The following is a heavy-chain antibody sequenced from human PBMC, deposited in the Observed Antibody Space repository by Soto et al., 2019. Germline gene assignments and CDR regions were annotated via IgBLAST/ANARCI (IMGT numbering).Heavy chain of an antibody. D-gene: IGHD6-19*01. CDR3: AREASAVISLDY. Sequence: GASVKVSCKASGYTFTAYSMHWVRQAPGQGLEWVGWFNPNSGDTIYAQKFQGRVTLTRDTSIGTAYMELYSLTSDDTAVYYCAREASAVISLDYWGQGTLVTVPQ. J-gene: IGHJ4*02. CDR2: FNPNSGDT. CDR1: GYTFTAYS. V-gene: IGHV1-2*02.